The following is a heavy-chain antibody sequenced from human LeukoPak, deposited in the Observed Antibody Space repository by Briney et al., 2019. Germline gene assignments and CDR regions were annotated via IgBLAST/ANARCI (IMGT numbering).Heavy chain of an antibody. Sequence: HPGGSLRLSCAASGFTFGSYGMHWVRQAPGKGLEWVAVISYDGSNKYYADSVKGRFTISRDNSKNTLYLQMNSLRAEDTAVYYCAKETSRSRGFDYWGQGTLVTVSS. CDR1: GFTFGSYG. CDR3: AKETSRSRGFDY. J-gene: IGHJ4*02. CDR2: ISYDGSNK. V-gene: IGHV3-30*18. D-gene: IGHD3-10*01.